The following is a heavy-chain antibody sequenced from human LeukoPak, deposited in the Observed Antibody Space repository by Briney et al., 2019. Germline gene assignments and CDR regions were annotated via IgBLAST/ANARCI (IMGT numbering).Heavy chain of an antibody. D-gene: IGHD2-2*01. J-gene: IGHJ6*02. Sequence: SQTLSLTCAVSGGSISSGGYSWRWLRQPPGKGLEWIGYIYHSGSTYYNPSLKSRVTISVDRSKNQFSLKLSSVTAADTAVYYCARGPHIVVVPAATGMDVWGQGTTVTVSS. V-gene: IGHV4-30-2*01. CDR3: ARGPHIVVVPAATGMDV. CDR2: IYHSGST. CDR1: GGSISSGGYS.